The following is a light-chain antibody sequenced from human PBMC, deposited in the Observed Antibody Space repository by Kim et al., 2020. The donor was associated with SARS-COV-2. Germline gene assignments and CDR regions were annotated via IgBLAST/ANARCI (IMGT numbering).Light chain of an antibody. CDR3: QRYYSTPYT. CDR2: LAS. J-gene: IGKJ2*01. V-gene: IGKV4-1*01. Sequence: DIVMTQSPDSLAVSLGERATINCKSSQSVLYSSNNKNYLAWYQQKPGQPPKLLIYLASTRESGVPDRFSGSGSGTDFTLTISSLQAEDAAVYYCQRYYSTPYTFGQGTKLEI. CDR1: QSVLYSSNNKNY.